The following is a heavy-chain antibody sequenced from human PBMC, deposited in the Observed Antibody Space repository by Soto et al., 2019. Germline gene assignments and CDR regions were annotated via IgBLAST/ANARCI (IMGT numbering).Heavy chain of an antibody. CDR1: GFTFSSYS. V-gene: IGHV3-48*04. Sequence: GGSLRLSCAASGFTFSSYSMNWVRQAPGKGLEWLSYISSSSSTIYYADSVKGRFTISRDNAENSVYLQMNSLRAEDTAVYYCARDYCRTTSCRFDYWGQGTLVTVSS. D-gene: IGHD2-2*01. CDR2: ISSSSSTI. CDR3: ARDYCRTTSCRFDY. J-gene: IGHJ4*02.